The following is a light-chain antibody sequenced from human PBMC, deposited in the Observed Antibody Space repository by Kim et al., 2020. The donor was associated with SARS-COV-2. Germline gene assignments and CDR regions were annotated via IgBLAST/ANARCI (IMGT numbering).Light chain of an antibody. V-gene: IGLV4-69*01. CDR2: LNSDGSH. J-gene: IGLJ3*02. CDR1: SGHSSYA. Sequence: QLVLTQSPSASASLGASVKLTCTLSSGHSSYAIAWHQQQPEKGPRYLMNLNSDGSHSKGDGIPDRFSGSSSGAERYLTISSLQSEDEADDYCQTWGTGIWVFGGGTKLTVL. CDR3: QTWGTGIWV.